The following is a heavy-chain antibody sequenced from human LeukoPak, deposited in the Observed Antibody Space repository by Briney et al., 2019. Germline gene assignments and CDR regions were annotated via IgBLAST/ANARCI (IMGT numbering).Heavy chain of an antibody. V-gene: IGHV3-43*02. CDR1: GFRFDDYA. Sequence: PGGSLRLSCAASGFRFDDYAMHWVRQAPGKGLEWVSLISGDGGSTYYADSVKGRFTISRDNSKNSLYLQMNSLRTEDTALYYCASTIAAAGTTGSIEYFQHWGQGTLVTVSS. D-gene: IGHD6-13*01. CDR2: ISGDGGST. CDR3: ASTIAAAGTTGSIEYFQH. J-gene: IGHJ1*01.